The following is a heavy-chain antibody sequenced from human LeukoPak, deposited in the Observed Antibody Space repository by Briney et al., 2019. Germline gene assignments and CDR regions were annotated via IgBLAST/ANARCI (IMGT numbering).Heavy chain of an antibody. CDR2: IYTSGST. CDR1: GGSISSYY. CDR3: ARATYSSSADAFDI. Sequence: PSETLSLTCTVSGGSISSYYWSRIRQPAGKGLEWIGRIYTSGSTNYNPSLKSRVTMSVDTSKNQFSLKLSSVTAADTAVYYCARATYSSSADAFDIWGQGTMVTVSS. D-gene: IGHD6-13*01. J-gene: IGHJ3*02. V-gene: IGHV4-4*07.